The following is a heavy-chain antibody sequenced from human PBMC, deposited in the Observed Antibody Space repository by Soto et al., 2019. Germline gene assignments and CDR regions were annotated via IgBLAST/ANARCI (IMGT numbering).Heavy chain of an antibody. CDR1: GGSISSGGYY. CDR3: ARRPYCSGGSCYTFDY. J-gene: IGHJ4*02. CDR2: IYYGGST. D-gene: IGHD2-15*01. Sequence: QVQLQESGPGLVKPSQTLSLTCTVSGGSISSGGYYWSWIRQHPGKGLEWIGYIYYGGSTYYNPSHKSRVTISVDTPKNQFSLKLSSVTAADTAVYYCARRPYCSGGSCYTFDYWGQGTLVTVSS. V-gene: IGHV4-31*03.